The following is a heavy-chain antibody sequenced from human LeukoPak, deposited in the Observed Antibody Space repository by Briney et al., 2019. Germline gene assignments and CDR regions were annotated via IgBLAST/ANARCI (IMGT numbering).Heavy chain of an antibody. CDR2: IYGGGEGT. J-gene: IGHJ6*03. V-gene: IGHV3-23*01. CDR1: GFTFSSYA. D-gene: IGHD6-19*01. CDR3: AKMAGRTRQVYYMDG. Sequence: GGSLRLSCAASGFTFSSYAMSWARQAPGKGLEWVSAIYGGGEGTYYADSVKGRFTVSRDNSKNTLYLQMDGLRAEDTAVYYCAKMAGRTRQVYYMDGWGKGATATVCS.